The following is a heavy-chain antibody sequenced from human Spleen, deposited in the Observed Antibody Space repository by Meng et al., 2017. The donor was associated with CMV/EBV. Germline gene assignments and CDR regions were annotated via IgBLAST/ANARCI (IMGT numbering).Heavy chain of an antibody. CDR2: ISSSGSYM. V-gene: IGHV3-21*01. J-gene: IGHJ4*01. D-gene: IGHD3-10*01. CDR3: ARDGGHAYGSGLDY. Sequence: GESLRLSCAASGFTFSNFNINWLRQAPGKGLEWVTSISSSGSYMNYADSLKGRFTVSRDNAKNSLYLQMNSLRIEDTAVYYCARDGGHAYGSGLDYWGHGTLVTVSS. CDR1: GFTFSNFN.